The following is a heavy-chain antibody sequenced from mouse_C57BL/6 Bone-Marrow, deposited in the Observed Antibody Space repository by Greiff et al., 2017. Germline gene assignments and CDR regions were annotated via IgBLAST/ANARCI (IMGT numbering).Heavy chain of an antibody. CDR2: VDPANGNT. CDR1: GFNIKDAY. D-gene: IGHD2-1*01. CDR3: ASLGGFYDGY. J-gene: IGHJ2*01. Sequence: VQLQQSGAELVKPGTSVKLSCTVSGFNIKDAYMNWVKQRPEQGLEWIGRVDPANGNTEYDPKFQGKANMTADTTSNPACLQLSSLTSEDTAVYYCASLGGFYDGYWGQGTTLTVSS. V-gene: IGHV14-3*02.